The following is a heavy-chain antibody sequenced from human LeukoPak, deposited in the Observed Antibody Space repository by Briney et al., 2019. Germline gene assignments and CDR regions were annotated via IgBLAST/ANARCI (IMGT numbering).Heavy chain of an antibody. CDR2: IYHSGST. J-gene: IGHJ4*02. D-gene: IGHD3-22*01. V-gene: IGHV4-38-2*02. Sequence: KPSETLSLTCTVSGGSISSYYWGWIRQPPGKGLEWIGSIYHSGSTYYNPSLKSRVTISVDTSKNQFSLKLSSVTAADTAVYYCASTYYYDSSGYYYTLWNYWGQGTLVTVSS. CDR3: ASTYYYDSSGYYYTLWNY. CDR1: GGSISSYY.